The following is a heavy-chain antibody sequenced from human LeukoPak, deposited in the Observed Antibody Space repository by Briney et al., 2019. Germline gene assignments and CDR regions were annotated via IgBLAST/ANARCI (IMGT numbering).Heavy chain of an antibody. V-gene: IGHV4-59*01. J-gene: IGHJ4*02. CDR2: IYYSGST. Sequence: VKPSETLSLTCTVSGFSISSYYWRWIRQPPGTGLEWIGYIYYSGSTNYNPSLRSRVTISVDTSKNQFSLKLSSVTAADTAFYYCARSGYDSNYFDYWGQGTLVTVSS. CDR1: GFSISSYY. CDR3: ARSGYDSNYFDY. D-gene: IGHD5-12*01.